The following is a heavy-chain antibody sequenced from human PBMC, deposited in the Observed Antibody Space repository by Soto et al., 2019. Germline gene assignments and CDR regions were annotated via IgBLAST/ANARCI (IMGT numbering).Heavy chain of an antibody. CDR2: ISSVGSTT. V-gene: IGHV3-48*03. Sequence: GGSLRLSCVASGFTFDNYEMNWVRQAPGKGLEWVSYISSVGSTTYYADSVKGRFTISRDNAKNSLYLQMNSLRAEDTAVYYCAKEATSINNFDYWGQGTLVTVSS. J-gene: IGHJ4*02. D-gene: IGHD1-26*01. CDR1: GFTFDNYE. CDR3: AKEATSINNFDY.